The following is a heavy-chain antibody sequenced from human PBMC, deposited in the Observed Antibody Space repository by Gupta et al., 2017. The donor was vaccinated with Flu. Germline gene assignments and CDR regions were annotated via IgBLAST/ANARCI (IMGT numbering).Heavy chain of an antibody. Sequence: KPGGDGVYYMYSVRGRFTISRDNAKNSLILQMNSQRVEDTAVYYCTRDPGWGALDMWGQGTLVTVSS. V-gene: IGHV3-7*01. CDR3: TRDPGWGALDM. CDR2: KPGGDGV. D-gene: IGHD1-26*01. J-gene: IGHJ3*02.